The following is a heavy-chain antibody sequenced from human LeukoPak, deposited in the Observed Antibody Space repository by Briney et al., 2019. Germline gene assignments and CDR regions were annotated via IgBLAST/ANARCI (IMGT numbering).Heavy chain of an antibody. D-gene: IGHD3-3*01. J-gene: IGHJ4*02. CDR1: GGSISSGDYY. Sequence: SETLSLTCTVSGGSISSGDYYWSWIRQPPGKGLEWIGYIYYSGSTYYNPSLKSRVTISVDTSKNQFSMKLSSVTAADTGVYYCARSDRITIFGVVIAVDYWGQGTLVTVSS. CDR2: IYYSGST. CDR3: ARSDRITIFGVVIAVDY. V-gene: IGHV4-30-4*08.